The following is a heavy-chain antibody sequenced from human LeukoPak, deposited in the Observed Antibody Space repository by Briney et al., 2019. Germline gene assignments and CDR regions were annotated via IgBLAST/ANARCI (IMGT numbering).Heavy chain of an antibody. CDR2: IYHSGST. Sequence: SETLSLTCAVSGGSISSSNWWSWVRQPPGKGLEWIGEIYHSGSTNYNPSLKSRVTISVDKSKNQFSLKLSSVTAADTAVYYCARVNGLRYFDWPDYWGQGTLVTVSS. J-gene: IGHJ4*02. V-gene: IGHV4-4*02. D-gene: IGHD3-9*01. CDR1: GGSISSSNW. CDR3: ARVNGLRYFDWPDY.